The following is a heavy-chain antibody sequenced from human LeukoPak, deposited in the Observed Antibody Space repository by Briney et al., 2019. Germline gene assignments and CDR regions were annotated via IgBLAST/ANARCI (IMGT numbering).Heavy chain of an antibody. Sequence: SETLSLTCTVSGGSIRSSSYYWGWIRQPPGKGLEWIGSIYYSGSTYYNPSLKSRVTISVDTSKNQFSLKLSSVTAADTAVYYCARLWSGLRPPDYWGQGRLVTVSS. CDR1: GGSIRSSSYY. CDR2: IYYSGST. J-gene: IGHJ4*02. CDR3: ARLWSGLRPPDY. V-gene: IGHV4-39*01. D-gene: IGHD3-3*01.